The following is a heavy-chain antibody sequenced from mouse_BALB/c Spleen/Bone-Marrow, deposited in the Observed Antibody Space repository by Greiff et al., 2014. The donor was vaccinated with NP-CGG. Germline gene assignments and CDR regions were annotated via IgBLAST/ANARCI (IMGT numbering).Heavy chain of an antibody. CDR1: GFNIKDTY. CDR2: IDPANGNT. CDR3: ARNGNYGAWFAY. Sequence: EVQLQQSGAGLVKPGASVKLSCTASGFNIKDTYMHWVKQRPEQGLEWIGRIDPANGNTKYDPKFQGKATITADTSSNPAYLQLSSLTSEDTAVYYGARNGNYGAWFAYWGQGTLVTVSA. J-gene: IGHJ3*01. D-gene: IGHD2-1*01. V-gene: IGHV14-3*02.